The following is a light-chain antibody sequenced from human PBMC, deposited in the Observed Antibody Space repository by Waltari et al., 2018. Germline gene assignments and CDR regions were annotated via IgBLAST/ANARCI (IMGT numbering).Light chain of an antibody. Sequence: DSVLTQYPGTLSLSPGERAALSCRASRSLTDNSLAWYQQRPGLAPRLLIYDASIRATGISDRFSGSGSGTDFTLSISRLEPEDFAVYYCQQYDDFPRTFGQGTKVEVK. V-gene: IGKV3-20*01. CDR3: QQYDDFPRT. CDR1: RSLTDNS. J-gene: IGKJ1*01. CDR2: DAS.